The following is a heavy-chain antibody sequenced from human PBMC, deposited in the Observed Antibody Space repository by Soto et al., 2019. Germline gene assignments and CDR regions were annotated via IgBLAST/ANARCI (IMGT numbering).Heavy chain of an antibody. CDR3: AKDQVAARQGRYYYYYGMDV. Sequence: GGSLRLSCAASGFTFDDYAMHWVRQAPGKGLEWVSGISWNSGSIGYADSVKGRFTISRDNAKNSLYLQMNSLRAEDTASYYCAKDQVAARQGRYYYYYGMDVWGQGTTVTVSS. CDR1: GFTFDDYA. J-gene: IGHJ6*02. D-gene: IGHD6-6*01. CDR2: ISWNSGSI. V-gene: IGHV3-9*01.